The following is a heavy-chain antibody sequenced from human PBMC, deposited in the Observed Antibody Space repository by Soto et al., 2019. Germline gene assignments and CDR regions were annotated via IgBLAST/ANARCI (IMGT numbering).Heavy chain of an antibody. J-gene: IGHJ5*02. CDR3: AKSGSSGWYGWFDP. V-gene: IGHV2-5*01. Sequence: SGPTLVNPTHTLTLTCIFSGFSLRTSGVGVGWIRQPPGKALEWLGFIYWNDDERYSPSLKSRLTITKDTSKNQVVLTMTNMDPVDTATYYCAKSGSSGWYGWFDPWGQGTLVTVSS. D-gene: IGHD6-19*01. CDR1: GFSLRTSGVG. CDR2: IYWNDDE.